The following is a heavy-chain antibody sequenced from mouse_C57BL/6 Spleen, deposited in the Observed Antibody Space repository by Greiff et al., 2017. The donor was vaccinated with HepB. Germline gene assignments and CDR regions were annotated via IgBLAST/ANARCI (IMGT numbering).Heavy chain of an antibody. D-gene: IGHD1-1*01. CDR1: GYTFTDYY. CDR2: INPNNGGT. V-gene: IGHV1-26*01. CDR3: ARENYGSSYDAMDY. J-gene: IGHJ4*01. Sequence: VQLQQSGPELVKPGASVKISCKASGYTFTDYYMNWVKQSHGKSLEWIGDINPNNGGTSYNQKFKGKATLTVDKSSSTAYMELRSLTSEDSAVYYCARENYGSSYDAMDYWGQGTSVTVSS.